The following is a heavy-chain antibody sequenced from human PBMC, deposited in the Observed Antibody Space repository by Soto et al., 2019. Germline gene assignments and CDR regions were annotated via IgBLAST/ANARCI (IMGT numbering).Heavy chain of an antibody. CDR2: IYYSGNT. CDR1: GGSLGSSSYY. Sequence: SETLSLTCTVSGGSLGSSSYYWGWIRQSPGEGLEWIGNIYYSGNTFYNPSLKSRVTISVDTSKNQFYLHLSSVTAADTAIFYCASIAAPGTTHFDFWGQGTLVTVSS. J-gene: IGHJ4*02. D-gene: IGHD6-13*01. CDR3: ASIAAPGTTHFDF. V-gene: IGHV4-39*01.